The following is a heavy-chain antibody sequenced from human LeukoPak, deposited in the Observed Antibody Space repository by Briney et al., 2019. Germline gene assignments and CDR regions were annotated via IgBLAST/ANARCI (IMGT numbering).Heavy chain of an antibody. CDR1: GFTFNGYY. V-gene: IGHV1-2*06. J-gene: IGHJ3*02. CDR2: IHPYSGGS. Sequence: GASVKVSCKASGFTFNGYYVHWVRQAPGQGVEWMGRIHPYSGGSKSAQKLQGRVTMARHMSLKPVCMELSGLRSDGTARYFCASDVPAIVIPQNGFDIWGPGTMVTVSS. D-gene: IGHD1-26*01. CDR3: ASDVPAIVIPQNGFDI.